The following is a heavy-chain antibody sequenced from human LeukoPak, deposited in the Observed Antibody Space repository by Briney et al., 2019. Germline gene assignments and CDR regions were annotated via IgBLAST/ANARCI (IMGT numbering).Heavy chain of an antibody. CDR3: ARAGRELLDAFDI. Sequence: PGGSLRLSCAASGFTFSNYAVHWVRQAPGKGLEWVAVISYDGSNKYYADSVKGRFTISRDNSKNTLYLQMNSLRAEDTAVYYCARAGRELLDAFDIWGQGTMVTVSS. CDR1: GFTFSNYA. V-gene: IGHV3-30-3*01. J-gene: IGHJ3*02. D-gene: IGHD1-26*01. CDR2: ISYDGSNK.